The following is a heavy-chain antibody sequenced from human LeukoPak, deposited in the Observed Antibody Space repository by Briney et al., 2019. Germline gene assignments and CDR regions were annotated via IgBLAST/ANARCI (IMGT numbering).Heavy chain of an antibody. V-gene: IGHV3-7*01. D-gene: IGHD2-2*01. Sequence: PGGSLRLSCAASGFTFSSYWMSWVRQAPGKGLEWVANIKQDGSEKYYVDSVKGRFTISRDNAKNSLNLQMNSLRADDTAVYYCAREGRGYCSRTNCAPNFDSWGQGTLVTVSS. CDR2: IKQDGSEK. CDR3: AREGRGYCSRTNCAPNFDS. J-gene: IGHJ4*02. CDR1: GFTFSSYW.